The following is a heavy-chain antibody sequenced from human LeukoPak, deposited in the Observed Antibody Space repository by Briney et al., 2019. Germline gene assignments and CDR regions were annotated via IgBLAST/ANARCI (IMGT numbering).Heavy chain of an antibody. CDR1: EFTFSSYS. CDR3: AKGSGKAEQQLVFDY. J-gene: IGHJ4*02. Sequence: PGGSLRLSCAASEFTFSSYSMNWVRQAPGKGLEWVSFISSSSSYIYYADSVKGRFTISRDNSKNTLYLQMNSLRAEDTAVYYCAKGSGKAEQQLVFDYWGQGTLVTVSS. CDR2: ISSSSSYI. D-gene: IGHD6-13*01. V-gene: IGHV3-21*04.